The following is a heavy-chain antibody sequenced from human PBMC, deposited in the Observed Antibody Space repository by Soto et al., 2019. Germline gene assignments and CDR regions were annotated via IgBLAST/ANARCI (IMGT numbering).Heavy chain of an antibody. CDR1: GFTFDDYA. Sequence: GGSLRLSCAASGFTFDDYAMHWVRQAPGKGLEWVSGISWNSGSIGYADSVKGRFTISRDNAKNSLYLQMNSLRAEDTALYYCAKDFSLEWLYGYFQHWGQGTLVTVSS. CDR3: AKDFSLEWLYGYFQH. CDR2: ISWNSGSI. V-gene: IGHV3-9*01. J-gene: IGHJ1*01. D-gene: IGHD3-3*01.